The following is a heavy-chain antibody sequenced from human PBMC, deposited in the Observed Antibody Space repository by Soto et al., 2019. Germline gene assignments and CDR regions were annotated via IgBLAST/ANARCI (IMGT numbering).Heavy chain of an antibody. CDR3: AKQFSGWSYYFDS. Sequence: QVQLVESGGGVVQPGRSLRLSCAASGFTFSTNAMHWVRQAPGKGLEWVAVISYDGGTKYYADSVKGRFTISRDNAKNTLYLQMNSLRAEDTAVYYCAKQFSGWSYYFDSWGQGTLVTVSS. V-gene: IGHV3-30-3*02. CDR1: GFTFSTNA. D-gene: IGHD6-19*01. CDR2: ISYDGGTK. J-gene: IGHJ4*02.